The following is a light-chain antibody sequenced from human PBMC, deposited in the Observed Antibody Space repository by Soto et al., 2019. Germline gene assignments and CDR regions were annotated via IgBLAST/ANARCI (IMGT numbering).Light chain of an antibody. V-gene: IGKV1-33*01. CDR1: QSIVTY. CDR2: DAS. Sequence: DIRMTXXPXXXXXSXXDRXTXXXRXSQSIVTYLNCYLQKPGKAPKLLIYDASNLETGVPSRFSGSGSGTDFTFTISSLQPEDIATYYCQQYDNLPLRDQYTLGQGTNVDI. CDR3: QQYDNLPLRDQYT. J-gene: IGKJ2*01.